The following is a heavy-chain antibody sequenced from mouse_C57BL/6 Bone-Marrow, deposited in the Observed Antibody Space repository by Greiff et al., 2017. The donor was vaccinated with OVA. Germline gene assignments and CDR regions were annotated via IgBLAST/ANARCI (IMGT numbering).Heavy chain of an antibody. CDR3: TTTTKVDY. CDR1: GFNIKDDY. V-gene: IGHV14-4*01. J-gene: IGHJ2*01. D-gene: IGHD1-1*01. Sequence: EVQLQQSGAELVRPGASVKLSCTASGFNIKDDYMHWVKQRPEQGLEWIGWIDPANGDTEYASKFQGKATITADTSSNTAYLQLSSLTSEDTAVYYCTTTTKVDYWGQGTTLTVSS. CDR2: IDPANGDT.